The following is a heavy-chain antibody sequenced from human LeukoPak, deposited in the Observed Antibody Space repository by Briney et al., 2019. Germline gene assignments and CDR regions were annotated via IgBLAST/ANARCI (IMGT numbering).Heavy chain of an antibody. CDR3: ARKSPATAGDGAFDI. J-gene: IGHJ3*02. D-gene: IGHD1-14*01. CDR2: ISYDGSIK. V-gene: IGHV3-30*01. Sequence: GGSLRLSCAASGFTFSSYAMHWVRQAPGKGLEWVAVISYDGSIKYYADSVKGRFTISRDNSKNTLYLQMNSLRAEDTAVYYCARKSPATAGDGAFDIWGQGTMVTVSS. CDR1: GFTFSSYA.